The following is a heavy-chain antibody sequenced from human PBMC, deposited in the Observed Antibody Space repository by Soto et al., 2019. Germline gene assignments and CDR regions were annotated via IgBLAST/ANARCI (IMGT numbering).Heavy chain of an antibody. CDR2: INPSGGSI. D-gene: IGHD5-12*01. V-gene: IGHV1-46*03. CDR1: GYTFTRYY. Sequence: QVQLVQSGAEVKKPGASVKVSCKASGYTFTRYYIDWVRQAPGQGLEWMGRINPSGGSISYAQKFQGRVTMTRDTSTSTVYMELSSLRSEDTAVYYCARDGNSGYDSLDYWGQGTLVTVSS. CDR3: ARDGNSGYDSLDY. J-gene: IGHJ4*02.